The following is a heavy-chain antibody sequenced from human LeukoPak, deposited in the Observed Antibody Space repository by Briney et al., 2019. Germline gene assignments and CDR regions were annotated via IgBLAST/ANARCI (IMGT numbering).Heavy chain of an antibody. CDR2: IYHSGST. V-gene: IGHV4-38-2*02. Sequence: SETLSLTCTVSGYSISSGYYWGWIRQPPGKGLEWIGSIYHSGSTYYNPSLKSRVTISVDTSKNQFSLKLSSVTAADTAVYYCARVGATKYYLDYWGQGTLVTASS. J-gene: IGHJ4*02. D-gene: IGHD1-26*01. CDR3: ARVGATKYYLDY. CDR1: GYSISSGYY.